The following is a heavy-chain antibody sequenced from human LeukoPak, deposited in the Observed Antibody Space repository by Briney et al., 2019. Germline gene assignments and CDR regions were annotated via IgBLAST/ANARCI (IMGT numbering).Heavy chain of an antibody. CDR3: ARSRGTDVVVAATFLSGFDP. CDR1: GYTFTSYY. J-gene: IGHJ5*02. CDR2: INPSGGST. D-gene: IGHD2-15*01. Sequence: ASVKVSCKASGYTFTSYYMHWVRQAPGQGLEWMGIINPSGGSTSYAQKFQGRVTMTRDMSTSAVYMELSSLRSEDTAVYYCARSRGTDVVVAATFLSGFDPWGQGTLVTVSS. V-gene: IGHV1-46*01.